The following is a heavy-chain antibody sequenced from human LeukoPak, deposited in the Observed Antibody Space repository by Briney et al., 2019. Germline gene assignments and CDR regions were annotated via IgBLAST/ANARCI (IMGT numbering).Heavy chain of an antibody. CDR1: GYIFTNYW. D-gene: IGHD2/OR15-2a*01. V-gene: IGHV5-51*01. CDR2: IYPGDSDT. J-gene: IGHJ4*02. Sequence: GESLKISCKGSGYIFTNYWIDWVRQMPGKGLEFMGIIYPGDSDTRYSPSFQGQVTISVDKSINTAYLQWSSLKASDSAMYYCARAGYSNRWDGVDYWGQGTLVTVSS. CDR3: ARAGYSNRWDGVDY.